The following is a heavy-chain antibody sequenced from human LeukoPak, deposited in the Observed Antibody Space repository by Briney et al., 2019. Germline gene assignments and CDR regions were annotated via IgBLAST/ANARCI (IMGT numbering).Heavy chain of an antibody. Sequence: GGSLRLSCAASGFTFSNYWMHWVRQAPGKGLEWVSAISGSGGSTYYADSVKGRFTISRDNSKNTLYLQMNSLRAEDTAVYYCAKVPSLLWFGELPDYWGQGTLVTVSS. V-gene: IGHV3-23*01. CDR1: GFTFSNYW. CDR3: AKVPSLLWFGELPDY. CDR2: ISGSGGST. J-gene: IGHJ4*02. D-gene: IGHD3-10*01.